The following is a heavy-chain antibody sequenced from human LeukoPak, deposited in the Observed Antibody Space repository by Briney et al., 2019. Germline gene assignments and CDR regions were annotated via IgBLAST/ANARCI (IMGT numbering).Heavy chain of an antibody. V-gene: IGHV3-23*01. CDR1: GFTFSSHG. Sequence: GGSLRLSCAASGFTFSSHGMNWVRQAPGKGLEWVSGISASGVMTYYADSVKGRFTVSRDNSKNSLYLQMSSLTAADTAVYYCAKDRSIGTYYTFDHWGQGTLVTVSS. D-gene: IGHD1-26*01. CDR3: AKDRSIGTYYTFDH. J-gene: IGHJ4*02. CDR2: ISASGVMT.